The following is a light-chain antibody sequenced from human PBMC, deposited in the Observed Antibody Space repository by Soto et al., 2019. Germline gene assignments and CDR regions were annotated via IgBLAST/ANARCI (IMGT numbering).Light chain of an antibody. CDR3: QQYGSSIT. J-gene: IGKJ5*01. CDR2: GAS. V-gene: IGKV3-20*01. CDR1: QSVSSSY. Sequence: EIVLTQSPGTLSLSPGERATLSCRASQSVSSSYLAWYQQKPGQAPRLLIYGASSRATGIPDRFSGSGSGIDFTFTISRLEPEDFEVYYCQQYGSSITFGQGTRLEIK.